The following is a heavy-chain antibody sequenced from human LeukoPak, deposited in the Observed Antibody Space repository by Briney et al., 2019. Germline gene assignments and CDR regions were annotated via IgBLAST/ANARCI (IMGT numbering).Heavy chain of an antibody. CDR1: GFTFSSYA. J-gene: IGHJ6*03. Sequence: LPGGSLRLSCAASGFTFSSYAMSWVRQAPGKGLEWVSAISGSGGSTYYADSVKGRFTISRDNSKNTLYLQMNSLRAEDTAVYYCAKDGYDYYYYYMDVWGRGTTVTVSS. D-gene: IGHD1-1*01. CDR3: AKDGYDYYYYYMDV. V-gene: IGHV3-23*01. CDR2: ISGSGGST.